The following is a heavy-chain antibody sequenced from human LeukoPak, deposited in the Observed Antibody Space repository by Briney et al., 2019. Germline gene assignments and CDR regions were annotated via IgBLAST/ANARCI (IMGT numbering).Heavy chain of an antibody. Sequence: PGGSLRLSCAASGFTFDDYAMHWVRQAPGKGLEWVSLIYSGGSTYYADSVKGRFTISRDNAKNSLYLQMNSLRAEDTAVYYCASLHDYGDYFDYWGQGTLVTVSS. V-gene: IGHV3-66*01. CDR2: IYSGGST. D-gene: IGHD4-17*01. J-gene: IGHJ4*02. CDR3: ASLHDYGDYFDY. CDR1: GFTFDDYA.